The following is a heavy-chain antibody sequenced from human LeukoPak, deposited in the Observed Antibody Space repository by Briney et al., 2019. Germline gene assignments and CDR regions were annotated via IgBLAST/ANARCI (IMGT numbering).Heavy chain of an antibody. Sequence: GESLKISCKGSGYRFTDYWIGWVRQMPGKGLEWMGIIYPADSDTRYSPSFQGQVTISADKSISTAYLQWSSLKASDTAMYYCARRRFYYDSSGYHYYFDYWGQGTLVTVSS. V-gene: IGHV5-51*01. CDR1: GYRFTDYW. J-gene: IGHJ4*02. CDR3: ARRRFYYDSSGYHYYFDY. CDR2: IYPADSDT. D-gene: IGHD3-22*01.